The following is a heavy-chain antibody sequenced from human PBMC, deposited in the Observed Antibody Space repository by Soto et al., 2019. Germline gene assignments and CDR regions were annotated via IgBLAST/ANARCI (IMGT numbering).Heavy chain of an antibody. CDR1: GGSISSSNYY. J-gene: IGHJ6*02. D-gene: IGHD2-21*02. V-gene: IGHV4-30-4*01. Sequence: PSETLSLTCTVSGGSISSSNYYWSWIRQPPGKGLEWIGYIYYSGSTYYNPSLQSRVTISVDTSKNQFSLKLSSVTAADTAVYFCAREDDGGDRDYYGLDVWGPGTTVTVSS. CDR3: AREDDGGDRDYYGLDV. CDR2: IYYSGST.